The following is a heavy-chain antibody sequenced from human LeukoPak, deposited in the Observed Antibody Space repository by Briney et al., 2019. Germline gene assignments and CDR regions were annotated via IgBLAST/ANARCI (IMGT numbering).Heavy chain of an antibody. D-gene: IGHD6-13*01. CDR1: GFTFSSYA. Sequence: TGGSLRLSCAASGFTFSSYAMSWVRQAPGKGLEWVAVISYDGSNKYYADSVKGRFTISRDNSKNTLYLQMNSLRAEDTAVYYCAKDNWRYSSSTADGPNGGYWGQGTLVTVSS. CDR2: ISYDGSNK. J-gene: IGHJ4*02. V-gene: IGHV3-30*18. CDR3: AKDNWRYSSSTADGPNGGY.